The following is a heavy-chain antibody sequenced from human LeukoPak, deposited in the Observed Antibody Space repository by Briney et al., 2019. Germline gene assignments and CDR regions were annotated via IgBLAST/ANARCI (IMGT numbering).Heavy chain of an antibody. J-gene: IGHJ4*02. CDR3: ARDLGYYDSSGYDY. Sequence: EASVKVSCKASGYTFTGYYMHWVRQAPGQGLEWMGWINPNSGGTNYAQKFQGRVTMTRDTSISTAYTELSRLRSDDTAVCYCARDLGYYDSSGYDYWGQGTLVTVSS. CDR2: INPNSGGT. V-gene: IGHV1-2*02. D-gene: IGHD3-22*01. CDR1: GYTFTGYY.